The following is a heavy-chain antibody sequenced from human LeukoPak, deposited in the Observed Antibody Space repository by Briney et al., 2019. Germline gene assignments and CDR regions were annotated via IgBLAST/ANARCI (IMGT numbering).Heavy chain of an antibody. D-gene: IGHD1-1*01. Sequence: SETLSLTCTVSGGSISSYYWSWIRQPAGKGLEWIGRIYYSGITDYNPSLKSRVTISVDTSKNQFSLRLPSVTAADTAVYYCARGLERRLGYFDYWGQGTLVTVPS. V-gene: IGHV4-59*08. J-gene: IGHJ4*02. CDR1: GGSISSYY. CDR3: ARGLERRLGYFDY. CDR2: IYYSGIT.